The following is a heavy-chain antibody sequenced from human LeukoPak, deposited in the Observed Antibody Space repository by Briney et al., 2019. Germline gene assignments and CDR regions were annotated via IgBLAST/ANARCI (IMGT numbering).Heavy chain of an antibody. V-gene: IGHV3-7*01. J-gene: IGHJ4*02. CDR1: GFPFSGYW. CDR3: SRSLDY. Sequence: GGSLRLSCAASGFPFSGYWTDWVRQAPGKGMEWVANIKEDGSEQHYADSVRGRFTISRDNAKNSLYLEMNGLRAEDTAVYYCSRSLDYWGQGALVTVSS. CDR2: IKEDGSEQ.